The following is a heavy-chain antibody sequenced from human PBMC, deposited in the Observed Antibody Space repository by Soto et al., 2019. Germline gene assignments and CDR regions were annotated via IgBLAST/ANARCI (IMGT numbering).Heavy chain of an antibody. J-gene: IGHJ4*02. CDR1: GFTFSVYS. CDR3: AKDRYNWNHQALDY. V-gene: IGHV3-23*01. D-gene: IGHD1-20*01. CDR2: ISGTGVTT. Sequence: QPGGSLRLSGAGCGFTFSVYSISWVRQAPGKGLEWVSGISGTGVTTSYADSVKGRFTISRDNSKNTLSLQMDSLRVEDTAVYYCAKDRYNWNHQALDYCGQGILVPVSP.